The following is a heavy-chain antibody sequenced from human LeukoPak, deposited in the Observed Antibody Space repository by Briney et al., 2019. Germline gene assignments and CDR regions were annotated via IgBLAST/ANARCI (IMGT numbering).Heavy chain of an antibody. CDR1: GYSFTSYW. CDR2: IYPGDSDT. Sequence: GESLKISCKGSGYSFTSYWIGWVRQMPGKGLEWMGIIYPGDSDTRYSPSFQGQVTISADKSISTAYLQWSSLKASDTAMYYCARVYCSGGSCYSNYFDYWGQGTLVTVSS. J-gene: IGHJ4*02. V-gene: IGHV5-51*01. CDR3: ARVYCSGGSCYSNYFDY. D-gene: IGHD2-15*01.